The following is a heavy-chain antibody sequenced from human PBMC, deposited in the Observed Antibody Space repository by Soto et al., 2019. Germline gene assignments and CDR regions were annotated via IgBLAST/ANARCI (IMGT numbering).Heavy chain of an antibody. CDR3: ARGTPHFDWLLSYAFDM. Sequence: GGSLRLSCAASVFTFFNYAMTWFRQAPVLVLERVSSISATGTNTYYADSVRGRFTISRDNSKNTLYLQMKILKADDTAVYFCARGTPHFDWLLSYAFDMWGQGTMVTVSS. D-gene: IGHD3-9*01. CDR2: ISATGTNT. V-gene: IGHV3-23*01. CDR1: VFTFFNYA. J-gene: IGHJ3*02.